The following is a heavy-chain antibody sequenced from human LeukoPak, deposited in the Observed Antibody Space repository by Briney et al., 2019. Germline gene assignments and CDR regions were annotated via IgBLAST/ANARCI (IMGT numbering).Heavy chain of an antibody. CDR1: GFTFSSYW. CDR2: INGDGSST. Sequence: GGALRLSCAAPGFTFSSYWVHWVRPAPGKGLVWVARINGDGSSTRYADSVKGRFTISRDNAKNTLFLQMNSLRAEDTAVYSCARELVVRSGDYFDNWGQGTLVTVSS. J-gene: IGHJ4*02. V-gene: IGHV3-74*01. D-gene: IGHD2-2*01. CDR3: ARELVVRSGDYFDN.